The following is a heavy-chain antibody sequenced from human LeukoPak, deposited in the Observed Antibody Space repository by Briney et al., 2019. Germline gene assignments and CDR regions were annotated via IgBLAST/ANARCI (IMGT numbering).Heavy chain of an antibody. V-gene: IGHV3-23*01. CDR1: GFTFSSNA. J-gene: IGHJ3*02. CDR3: AKNPPYCSGGSCYRSQAFDI. Sequence: GGSLRLSCAASGFTFSSNARSGARKAPGKGLEGVSAIIGSGGSTYYADSVKGRFTISRDNSKNTLYLQMNSLRAEDTAVYYCAKNPPYCSGGSCYRSQAFDIWGQGTMVTVSS. D-gene: IGHD2-15*01. CDR2: IIGSGGST.